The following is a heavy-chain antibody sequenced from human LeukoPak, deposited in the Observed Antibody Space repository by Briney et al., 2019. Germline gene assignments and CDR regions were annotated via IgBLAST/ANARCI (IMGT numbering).Heavy chain of an antibody. Sequence: ASVKVSCKASGYTFTGYYMHWVRQAPGQGLGWMGWINPNSGSTNYAQKFQGRVTMTRDTSISTAYMGLSRLRSDDTAVYYCARGRDYYDSSGPLFDYWGQGTLVTVSS. D-gene: IGHD3-22*01. CDR2: INPNSGST. CDR3: ARGRDYYDSSGPLFDY. V-gene: IGHV1-2*02. J-gene: IGHJ4*02. CDR1: GYTFTGYY.